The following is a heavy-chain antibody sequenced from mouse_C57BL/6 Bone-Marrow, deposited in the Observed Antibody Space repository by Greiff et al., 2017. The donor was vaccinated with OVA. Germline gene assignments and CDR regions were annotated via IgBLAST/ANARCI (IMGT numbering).Heavy chain of an antibody. J-gene: IGHJ4*01. V-gene: IGHV1-59*01. CDR2: IDPSDSYT. Sequence: QVQLQQPGAELVRPGTSVKLSCKASGYTFTSYWMHWVKQRPGQGLEWIGVIDPSDSYTNYNQKFKGKATLTVATSSSTAYMQLISLTSEDSAVYYYARGHYGSSYRAMDYWGQGTSVTVAS. CDR3: ARGHYGSSYRAMDY. D-gene: IGHD1-1*01. CDR1: GYTFTSYW.